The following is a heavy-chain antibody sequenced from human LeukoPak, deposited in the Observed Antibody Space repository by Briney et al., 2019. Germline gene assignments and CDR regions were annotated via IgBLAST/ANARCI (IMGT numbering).Heavy chain of an antibody. CDR2: ISAYNGNT. V-gene: IGHV1-18*01. J-gene: IGHJ4*02. Sequence: EASVKVSCKASGYTFTSYGISWVRQAPGQGLEWMGWISAYNGNTNYAQKLQGRVTMTTDTSTSTAYMELRSLRSDDTAVYYCARSPKYYYDSSGYYLFDYWGQGNLVTVSS. CDR3: ARSPKYYYDSSGYYLFDY. CDR1: GYTFTSYG. D-gene: IGHD3-22*01.